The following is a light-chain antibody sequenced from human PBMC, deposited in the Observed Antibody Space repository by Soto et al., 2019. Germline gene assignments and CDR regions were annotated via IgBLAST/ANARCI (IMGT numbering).Light chain of an antibody. J-gene: IGKJ1*01. CDR1: QSVSDTH. CDR3: HQYDMSPQT. CDR2: DAS. V-gene: IGKV3-20*01. Sequence: EIVLTQSPGALSLSPGESATLSCRASQSVSDTHVAWYQQRPGQAPRLLIYDASRRDIGVPDRFSGSGSGTDFTLTISGLEPEDFAVYFCHQYDMSPQTFGQGTKVEIK.